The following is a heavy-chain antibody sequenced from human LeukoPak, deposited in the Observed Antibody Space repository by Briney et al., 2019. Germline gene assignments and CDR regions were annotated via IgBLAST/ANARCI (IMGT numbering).Heavy chain of an antibody. D-gene: IGHD5-18*01. J-gene: IGHJ3*02. CDR1: GGSISSYY. Sequence: PSETLSLTCTVSGGSISSYYWSWIRQPPGKGLEWIGYIYYSGSTNYNPSLKSRVTISVDTSKNQFSLKLSSVTAADTAVYYCARVGLELWSAFDIWGQGTMVTVSS. CDR3: ARVGLELWSAFDI. V-gene: IGHV4-59*01. CDR2: IYYSGST.